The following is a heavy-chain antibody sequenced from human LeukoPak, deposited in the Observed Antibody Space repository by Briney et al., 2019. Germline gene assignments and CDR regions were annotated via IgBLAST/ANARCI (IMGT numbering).Heavy chain of an antibody. Sequence: PSETLSLTCAVYGGSFSGYYWSWIRQPPGKGLEWIGEINHSGSTNYNPSLKSRVTISVDTSKNQFSLKLSSVTAADTAVYYCARLSDSSGYYYVSPFDYWGQGTLVTVSS. D-gene: IGHD3-22*01. CDR2: INHSGST. CDR3: ARLSDSSGYYYVSPFDY. J-gene: IGHJ4*02. V-gene: IGHV4-34*01. CDR1: GGSFSGYY.